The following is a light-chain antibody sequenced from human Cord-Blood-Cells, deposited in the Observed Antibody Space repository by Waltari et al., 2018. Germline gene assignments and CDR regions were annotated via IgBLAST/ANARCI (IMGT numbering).Light chain of an antibody. CDR1: QSISSY. CDR3: QQSYSTPPN. V-gene: IGKV1-39*01. Sequence: DIQMTQSPSSLSASVGDRVTITCRESQSISSYLNWYQQKPGKAPKLLIYAASSLQSGVPSRFSGSGSGTDFTLTISSLQPEDFATYYCQQSYSTPPNFGGGTKVEIK. CDR2: AAS. J-gene: IGKJ4*01.